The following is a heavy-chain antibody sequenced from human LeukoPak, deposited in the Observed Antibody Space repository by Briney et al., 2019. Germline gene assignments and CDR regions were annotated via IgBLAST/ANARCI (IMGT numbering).Heavy chain of an antibody. J-gene: IGHJ5*02. CDR1: GGTFSSYA. CDR2: NIPIFGTA. D-gene: IGHD5-18*01. V-gene: IGHV1-69*05. CDR3: ARGSSAMVSS. Sequence: GASVKVSCKASGGTFSSYAISWVRQAPGQGLEWMGGNIPIFGTANYAQKFQGRVTITTDESTSTAYMELSSLRSEDTAVYYCARGSSAMVSSWGQGTLVTVSS.